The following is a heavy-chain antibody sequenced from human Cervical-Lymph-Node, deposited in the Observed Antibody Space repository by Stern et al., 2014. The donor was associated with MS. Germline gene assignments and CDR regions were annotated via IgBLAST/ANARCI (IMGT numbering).Heavy chain of an antibody. CDR3: AHRNPQLRAFDP. Sequence: QVTLKESGPTLVKPTQTLTLTCTFSGFSLSTHGVGVAWIRQTPGKALDWLELLYWDDDKRYHPSLKNRTTITKDISKNLVVLTMTHMDAVDTATYYCAHRNPQLRAFDPWGQGTLVTVSS. CDR2: LYWDDDK. D-gene: IGHD2-2*01. J-gene: IGHJ5*02. V-gene: IGHV2-5*09. CDR1: GFSLSTHGVG.